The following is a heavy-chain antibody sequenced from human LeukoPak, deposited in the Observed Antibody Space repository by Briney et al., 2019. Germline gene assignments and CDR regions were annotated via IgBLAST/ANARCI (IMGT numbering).Heavy chain of an antibody. J-gene: IGHJ4*02. CDR3: VKEGNDLLSKNFDY. CDR2: INPHSGVR. CDR1: GFTFTDYY. Sequence: EASVKVSCKASGFTFTDYYIHWVRQAPGQGLEWMGYINPHSGVRSSPQKFQGRVTMTPDTSISAVYMGLSSQTSDDTAIYYCVKEGNDLLSKNFDYWGQGTLVTVSS. V-gene: IGHV1-2*02. D-gene: IGHD4-23*01.